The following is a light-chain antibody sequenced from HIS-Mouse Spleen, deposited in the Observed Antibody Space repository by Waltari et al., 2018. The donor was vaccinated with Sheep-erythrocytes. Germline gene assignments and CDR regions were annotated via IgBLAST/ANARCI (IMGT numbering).Light chain of an antibody. Sequence: AIQLTQSRSSLSASVGDRVTITCRASQGISSALAWYQQKSGKAPKLLIYDASSLESGVPSRFSGSGSGTDFTLTISSLQPEDFATYYCQQFNSYPHGYTFGQGTKLEIK. J-gene: IGKJ2*01. CDR3: QQFNSYPHGYT. CDR1: QGISSA. V-gene: IGKV1-13*02. CDR2: DAS.